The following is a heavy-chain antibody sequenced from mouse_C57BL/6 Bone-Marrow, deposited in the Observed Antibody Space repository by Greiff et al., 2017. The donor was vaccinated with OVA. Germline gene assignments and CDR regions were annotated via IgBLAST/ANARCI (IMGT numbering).Heavy chain of an antibody. V-gene: IGHV1-42*01. CDR1: GYSFTGYY. D-gene: IGHD2-3*01. CDR3: ARGGGYSWFAY. CDR2: INPSTGGT. Sequence: EVKLQESGPELVKPGASVKISCKASGYSFTGYYMNWVKQSPEKSLEWIGEINPSTGGTTYNQKFKAKATLTVDKSSSTAYMQLKSLTSEDSAVYYCARGGGYSWFAYWGQGTLVTVSA. J-gene: IGHJ3*01.